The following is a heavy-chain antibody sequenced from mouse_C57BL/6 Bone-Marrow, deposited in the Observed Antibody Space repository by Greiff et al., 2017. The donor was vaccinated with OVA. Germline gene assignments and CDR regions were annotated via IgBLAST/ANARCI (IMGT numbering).Heavy chain of an antibody. CDR3: TTGDYYGSSYRYAMDY. CDR2: IDPENGDT. J-gene: IGHJ4*01. CDR1: GFNIKDDY. D-gene: IGHD1-1*01. Sequence: EVQLKESGAELVRPGASVKLSCTASGFNIKDDYMHWVKQRPEQGLEWIGWIDPENGDTEYASKFQGKATITADTSSNTAYLQLSSLTSEDTAVYYCTTGDYYGSSYRYAMDYWGQGTSVTVSS. V-gene: IGHV14-4*01.